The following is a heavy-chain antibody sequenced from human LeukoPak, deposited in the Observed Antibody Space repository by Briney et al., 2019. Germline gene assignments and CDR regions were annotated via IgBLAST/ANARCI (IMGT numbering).Heavy chain of an antibody. CDR3: AKDYDFWSRYGMDV. Sequence: PGGSLTLSCAASGFIFSSYGVHWVRQPAGGGREWVAVISYDGSNKYYADSVKGRFTISRDNSKNTLYLQMNSLRAEDTAVYYCAKDYDFWSRYGMDVWGQGTTVTVSS. D-gene: IGHD3-3*01. V-gene: IGHV3-30*18. J-gene: IGHJ6*02. CDR1: GFIFSSYG. CDR2: ISYDGSNK.